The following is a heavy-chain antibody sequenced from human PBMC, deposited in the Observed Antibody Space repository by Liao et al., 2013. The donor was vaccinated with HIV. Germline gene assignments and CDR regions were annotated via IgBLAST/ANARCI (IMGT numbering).Heavy chain of an antibody. V-gene: IGHV4-30-4*08. CDR3: ARSITIFGVVEGWFDP. CDR2: IYYSGST. Sequence: QVQLQESGPGLVKPSQTLSLTCTVSGGSISSGDYYWSWIRQPPGKGLEWIGYIYYSGSTYYNPSLKSRVTISVDTSKNQFSLKLSSVTAADTAVYYCARSITIFGVVEGWFDPWGQGTLVTVSS. CDR1: GGSISSGDYY. D-gene: IGHD3-3*01. J-gene: IGHJ5*02.